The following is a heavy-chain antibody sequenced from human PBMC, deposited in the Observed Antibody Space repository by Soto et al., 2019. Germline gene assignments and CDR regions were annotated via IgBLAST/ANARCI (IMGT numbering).Heavy chain of an antibody. CDR2: ISSAGRT. V-gene: IGHV3-23*01. Sequence: EVQLLESGGGLVQPGGSLRLSCVASGFTFSNYAMSWVRQAPGKGLEWVSAISSAGRTYYADSVKGRFTISRDNSKNTLYLQMNRLRAEDTAVHYCAKAESSYDSGWYAYRGQGTLVTVSS. CDR1: GFTFSNYA. J-gene: IGHJ4*02. D-gene: IGHD6-19*01. CDR3: AKAESSYDSGWYAY.